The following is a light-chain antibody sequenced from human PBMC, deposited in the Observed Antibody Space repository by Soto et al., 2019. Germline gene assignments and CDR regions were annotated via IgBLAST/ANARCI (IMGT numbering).Light chain of an antibody. CDR2: EVS. Sequence: QSVLTQPASVSGSPGQSITISCTGTSSDVGGYNYVSWYQQHPGKAPKLMIYEVSNRPSGGSNRFSGSKSGNTASLTISGLQAEDEADYYCSSYTSSSTWVFGGGTKVTVL. V-gene: IGLV2-14*01. J-gene: IGLJ3*02. CDR3: SSYTSSSTWV. CDR1: SSDVGGYNY.